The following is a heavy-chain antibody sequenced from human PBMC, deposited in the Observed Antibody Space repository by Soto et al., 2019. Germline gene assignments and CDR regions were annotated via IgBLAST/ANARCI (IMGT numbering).Heavy chain of an antibody. CDR1: GGSISSGDYY. CDR2: IYYSGST. CDR3: ARGSPRRSSSWSNEDFRWDYFDY. Sequence: SETLSLTXTVSGGSISSGDYYWSWIRQPPGKGLEWIGYIYYSGSTYYNPSLKSRVTISVDTSKNQFSLKLSSVIAADTAVYYCARGSPRRSSSWSNEDFRWDYFDYWGQGTLVTVSS. D-gene: IGHD6-13*01. J-gene: IGHJ4*02. V-gene: IGHV4-30-4*01.